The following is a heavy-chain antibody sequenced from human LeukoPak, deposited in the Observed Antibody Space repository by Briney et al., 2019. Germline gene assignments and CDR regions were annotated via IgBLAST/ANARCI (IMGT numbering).Heavy chain of an antibody. D-gene: IGHD3-22*01. CDR2: IYSSGRA. V-gene: IGHV4-59*08. CDR3: ARHRDYYDT. Sequence: PSETLSLTCTVSGASINNNFWTWIRQPPGKGLEWIGYIYSSGRANYNPSLKSRVIISGDTSKNQISLNLTSVTAADTAVYFCARHRDYYDTWGHGTLVTVSS. J-gene: IGHJ4*01. CDR1: GASINNNF.